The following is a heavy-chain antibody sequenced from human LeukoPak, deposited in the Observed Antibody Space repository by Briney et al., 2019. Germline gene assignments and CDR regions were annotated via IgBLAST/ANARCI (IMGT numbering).Heavy chain of an antibody. D-gene: IGHD6-19*01. J-gene: IGHJ4*02. CDR3: ARVQRGIAVALDY. CDR2: ISGSGGST. Sequence: PGGSLRLSCSASGFTFNNYAMLWVRQAPGKGLEWVSAISGSGGSTYYADSVKGRFTISGDNSKNTLYLQMNSLRAEDTAVYYCARVQRGIAVALDYWGQGTLATVSS. V-gene: IGHV3-23*01. CDR1: GFTFNNYA.